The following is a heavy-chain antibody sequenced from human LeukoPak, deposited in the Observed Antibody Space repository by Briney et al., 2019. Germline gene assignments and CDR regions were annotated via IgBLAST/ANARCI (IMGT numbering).Heavy chain of an antibody. V-gene: IGHV4-38-2*01. Sequence: SETLSLTCAVSGYSISSGYYWIWIRQPPAKGLEWIGSLYHSDSIYYNPSLESRVTMSVDTSKNQFSLKLSFVTAADTAVYYCARQHDSYHYYYVDVWGKGTTVTVSS. J-gene: IGHJ6*03. CDR3: ARQHDSYHYYYVDV. D-gene: IGHD6-13*01. CDR1: GYSISSGYY. CDR2: LYHSDSI.